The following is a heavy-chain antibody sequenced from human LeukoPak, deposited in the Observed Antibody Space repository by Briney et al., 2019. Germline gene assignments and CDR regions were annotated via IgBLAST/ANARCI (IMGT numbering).Heavy chain of an antibody. CDR2: INPSGGSA. V-gene: IGHV1-46*01. J-gene: IGHJ5*02. D-gene: IGHD6-19*01. CDR1: GYTFTGYY. Sequence: ASVKVSCKASGYTFTGYYIHWVRQAPGQGLEWTGVINPSGGSATYAQRFQGRIAMTRDTSASTVYMELSSLRSEDTAVYYCASKDTSGWYEEAWGQGTLVTVSS. CDR3: ASKDTSGWYEEA.